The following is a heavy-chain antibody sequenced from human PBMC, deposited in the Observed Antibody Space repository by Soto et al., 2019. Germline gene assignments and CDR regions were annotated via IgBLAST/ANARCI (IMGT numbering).Heavy chain of an antibody. CDR1: GFRFSTYW. V-gene: IGHV3-7*01. J-gene: IGHJ3*02. CDR2: IKQDANEL. CDR3: AAYNTSRHAAFDI. Sequence: EVQVVESGGGLVQPGGSLRLSCAASGFRFSTYWMSWVRQAPGKGLEWLANIKQDANELYYADSVKGRVTISGDSAKNSLFLIMDSLRVEDAAVCYCAAYNTSRHAAFDIWGQGTMVIVSS. D-gene: IGHD1-20*01.